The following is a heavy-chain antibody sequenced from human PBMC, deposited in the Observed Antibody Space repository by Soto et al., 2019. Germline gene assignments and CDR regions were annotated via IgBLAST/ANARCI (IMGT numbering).Heavy chain of an antibody. CDR2: IYHLGTT. D-gene: IGHD3-10*01. V-gene: IGHV4-30-2*01. Sequence: SETLSLTCTVSGGSISGGCYSWTWIRQPPGKGLEWIGYIYHLGTTYYNPSLKSRVTMSVDRSKNQFSLNLSSVTGADSAVYYCGRHFGGPLGYVDPWGQGTLVNVSS. CDR3: GRHFGGPLGYVDP. CDR1: GGSISGGCYS. J-gene: IGHJ5*02.